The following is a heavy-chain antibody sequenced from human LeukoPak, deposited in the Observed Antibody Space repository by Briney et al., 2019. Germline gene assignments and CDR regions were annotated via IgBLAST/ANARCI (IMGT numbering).Heavy chain of an antibody. CDR1: GGSISSSGYY. CDR2: IYYTGST. J-gene: IGHJ5*02. CDR3: ARLGRGSGWYRNWFDP. Sequence: PSETLSLTCTVSGGSISSSGYYWGWIRQPPGKGLEWIASIYYTGSTYYNPSLKSRVSISIDTSKNQFSLKLNSVTAADTAVYYCARLGRGSGWYRNWFDPWGQGTLVTVSS. V-gene: IGHV4-39*07. D-gene: IGHD6-19*01.